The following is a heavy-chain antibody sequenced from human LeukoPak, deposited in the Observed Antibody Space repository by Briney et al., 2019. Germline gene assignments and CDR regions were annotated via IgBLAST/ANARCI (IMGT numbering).Heavy chain of an antibody. V-gene: IGHV3-48*01. J-gene: IGHJ4*02. CDR1: GFTFSDYS. CDR2: INGHGDAT. D-gene: IGHD5-18*01. Sequence: GGSLRLSWAASGFTFSDYSMNWVRQAPGKGLEWVSYINGHGDATYYADSVEGRFSISRDNAKKSLYLQMDSLRAEDTAVYYCARDLPRGYSCDYWGQGTLVTVSS. CDR3: ARDLPRGYSCDY.